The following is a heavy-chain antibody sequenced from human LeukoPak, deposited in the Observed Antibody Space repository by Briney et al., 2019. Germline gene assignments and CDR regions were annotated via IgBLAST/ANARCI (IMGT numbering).Heavy chain of an antibody. CDR1: GFTFSSYG. CDR2: ISYDGSNK. Sequence: PGGSLRLSCAASGFTFSSYGMHWVRQAPGKGLEWVAVISYDGSNKYYADSVKGRFTISRDNSKNTLYLQMNSLRAEDTAVYYCAKDPGGYDSQYFQHWGQGTLVTVSS. D-gene: IGHD5-12*01. J-gene: IGHJ1*01. CDR3: AKDPGGYDSQYFQH. V-gene: IGHV3-30*18.